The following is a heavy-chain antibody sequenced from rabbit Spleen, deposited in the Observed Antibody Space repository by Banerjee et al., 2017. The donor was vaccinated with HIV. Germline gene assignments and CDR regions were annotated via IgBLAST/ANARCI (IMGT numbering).Heavy chain of an antibody. CDR3: VREAGYGGYGDANL. V-gene: IGHV1S43*01. CDR2: IYPSSGNT. J-gene: IGHJ4*01. CDR1: GVSFSDKDV. Sequence: QLEESGGGLVKPEGSLTLTCKASGVSFSDKDVMCWVRQAPGKGLELIACIYPSSGNTWYASCVHGRFTISRNTSLNTVDLKITSLTAADTATYFCVREAGYGGYGDANLWGPGTLVTVS. D-gene: IGHD6-1*01.